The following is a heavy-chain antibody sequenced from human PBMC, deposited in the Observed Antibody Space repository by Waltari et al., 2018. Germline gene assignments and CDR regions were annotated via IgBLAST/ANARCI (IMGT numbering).Heavy chain of an antibody. CDR1: GGPFNSYY. CDR3: ARLEDCSGGNCYSANHYPVDV. D-gene: IGHD2-15*01. Sequence: QMQLQQWGAGLLKSSDTLSLTCAVYGGPFNSYYWSWLRQPPGKGLEWIGEINHAGNINSNPSLKSRVAISVDTPKKQFSLKLTSVTAADTAMYYCARLEDCSGGNCYSANHYPVDVWGPGTTVTVS. J-gene: IGHJ6*02. CDR2: INHAGNI. V-gene: IGHV4-34*01.